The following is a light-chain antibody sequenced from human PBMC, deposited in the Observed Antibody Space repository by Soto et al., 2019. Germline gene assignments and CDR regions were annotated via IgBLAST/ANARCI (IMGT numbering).Light chain of an antibody. V-gene: IGKV3-20*01. CDR2: GSS. CDR1: QSVSNNY. J-gene: IGKJ2*01. Sequence: EVVLTESPGTLSLSPGERATLSCRASQSVSNNYLAWYQQKPGQAPRLLIFGSSDRSTGIPDRFSGSVSVTDYTLTISRPEPEDFALYYCQQYCSSPPYTFGQGTKLEIK. CDR3: QQYCSSPPYT.